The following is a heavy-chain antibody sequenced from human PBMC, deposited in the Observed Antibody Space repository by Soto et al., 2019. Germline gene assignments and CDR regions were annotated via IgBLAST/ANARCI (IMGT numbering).Heavy chain of an antibody. CDR2: IKQDGSEK. Sequence: GGSLRLACAASGLRCSLYWMSWARQAPGKGLEWVANIKQDGSEKYYVDSVKGRFTISRDNAKNSLYLQMTSLGAEDMALYYCARDRAYDRVPDFGSWGQGTLVTVS. J-gene: IGHJ4*02. CDR3: ARDRAYDRVPDFGS. V-gene: IGHV3-7*01. CDR1: GLRCSLYW. D-gene: IGHD3-22*01.